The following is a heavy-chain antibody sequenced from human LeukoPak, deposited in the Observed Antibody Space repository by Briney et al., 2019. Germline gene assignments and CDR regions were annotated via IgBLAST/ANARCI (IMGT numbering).Heavy chain of an antibody. CDR3: ARGRDDIVVVVAADSSYFDY. D-gene: IGHD2-15*01. CDR1: GFTFSSYE. V-gene: IGHV3-48*03. Sequence: GGSLRLSCAASGFTFSSYEMNWVRQAPGEGLEWVSYISSSGSTIYYADSVKGRFTISRDNAKNSLYLQMNSLRAEDTAVYYCARGRDDIVVVVAADSSYFDYWGQGTLVTVSS. CDR2: ISSSGSTI. J-gene: IGHJ4*02.